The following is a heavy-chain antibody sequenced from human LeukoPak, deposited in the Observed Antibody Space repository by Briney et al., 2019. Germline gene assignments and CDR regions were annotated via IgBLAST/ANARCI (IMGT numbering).Heavy chain of an antibody. D-gene: IGHD1-20*01. CDR2: INPNSGGT. CDR3: ARLVRTDNWNDEY. Sequence: GASVKVSCKASGYTFTGYYMHWVQQAPGQGLEWMGWINPNSGGTNYAQKFQGRVTMTRDTSISTAYMELSRLRSDDTAVYYCARLVRTDNWNDEYWGQGTLVTVSS. CDR1: GYTFTGYY. J-gene: IGHJ4*02. V-gene: IGHV1-2*02.